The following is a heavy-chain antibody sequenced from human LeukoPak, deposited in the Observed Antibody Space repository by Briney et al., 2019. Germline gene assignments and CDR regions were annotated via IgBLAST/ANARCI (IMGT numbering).Heavy chain of an antibody. CDR3: AGDYGGNNWFDP. D-gene: IGHD4-23*01. CDR1: GGSISSGSYY. V-gene: IGHV4-61*02. J-gene: IGHJ5*02. Sequence: SETLSLTCTASGGSISSGSYYWSWIRQPAGKGLEWIGRIYTSGSTNYNPSLKSRVTISVDTSKNQFSLKLSSVTAADTAVYYCAGDYGGNNWFDPWGQGTLVTVSS. CDR2: IYTSGST.